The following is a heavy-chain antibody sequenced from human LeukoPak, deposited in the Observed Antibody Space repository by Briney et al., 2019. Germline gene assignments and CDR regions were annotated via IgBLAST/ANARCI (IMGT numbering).Heavy chain of an antibody. Sequence: ASVKVSCKASGYTFTSYYMHWVRQAPGQGLEWMGIINPSGGSTSYAQKFQGRVTMTRDTSTSTAYMELSSLRSDDTAVYYCARDVGEYCSSTNCYASHYWGQGTLVTVSS. D-gene: IGHD2-2*01. V-gene: IGHV1-46*01. CDR1: GYTFTSYY. CDR2: INPSGGST. CDR3: ARDVGEYCSSTNCYASHY. J-gene: IGHJ4*02.